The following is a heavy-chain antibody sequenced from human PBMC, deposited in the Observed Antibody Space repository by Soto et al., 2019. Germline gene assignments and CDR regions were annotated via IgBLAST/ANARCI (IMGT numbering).Heavy chain of an antibody. J-gene: IGHJ6*02. V-gene: IGHV1-3*05. CDR1: GYTFSSYA. Sequence: QVQLVQSGAEEKKPGASVKVSCKASGYTFSSYAMHWVRQAPGQRLEWMGWINAGNGNTKYAQKLQGRVTITRDTSASTDYMELSTMRSEETARYYCEGAPSYYGMDVGGQGTTVTVSS. CDR3: EGAPSYYGMDV. CDR2: INAGNGNT.